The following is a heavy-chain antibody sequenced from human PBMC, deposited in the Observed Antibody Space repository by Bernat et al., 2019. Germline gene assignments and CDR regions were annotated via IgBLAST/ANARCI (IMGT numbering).Heavy chain of an antibody. D-gene: IGHD3-10*01. Sequence: EVQLVESGGGLVQPGGSLRLSCAASGFTFSSNAMSWVRQAPGKGLEWVSAISGSGVDTYYADSVKGRFTISRDNSKNLLYLQMNSLRPEDTAIYYCAKDNGYYGSGSYYDYWVQGTLVTVSS. J-gene: IGHJ4*02. CDR2: ISGSGVDT. V-gene: IGHV3-23*04. CDR1: GFTFSSNA. CDR3: AKDNGYYGSGSYYDY.